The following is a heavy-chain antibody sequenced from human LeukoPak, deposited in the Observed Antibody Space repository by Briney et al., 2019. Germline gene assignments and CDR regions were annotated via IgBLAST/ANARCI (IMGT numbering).Heavy chain of an antibody. J-gene: IGHJ4*02. CDR3: ARATDPDY. Sequence: GGPLSLSCAASGFTCSSIAASWVRQAPGKGLEWVSVISGIGGNTYYADSVKGRFTISRDNSKNTLYLQMNSLRAEDTAVYYYARATDPDYWGQGTLVTVSS. CDR2: ISGIGGNT. V-gene: IGHV3-23*01. CDR1: GFTCSSIA.